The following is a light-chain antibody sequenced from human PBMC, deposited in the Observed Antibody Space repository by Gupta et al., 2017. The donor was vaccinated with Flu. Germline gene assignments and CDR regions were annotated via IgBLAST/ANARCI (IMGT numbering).Light chain of an antibody. Sequence: DIQMTQSPSSVSASVGDRVTITCRASQDISGWLAWYQRKPGEAPQLFIYAASNLQTGVPSRFSGTGSGTHFTLTISSLQPEVFATYYCQQANRVPLTFGGGTKVQIK. CDR3: QQANRVPLT. J-gene: IGKJ4*01. CDR1: QDISGW. V-gene: IGKV1-12*01. CDR2: AAS.